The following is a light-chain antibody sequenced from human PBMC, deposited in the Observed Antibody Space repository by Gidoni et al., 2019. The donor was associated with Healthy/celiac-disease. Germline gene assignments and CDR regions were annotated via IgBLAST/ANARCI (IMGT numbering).Light chain of an antibody. V-gene: IGKV1-39*01. CDR3: QQSYSHFT. CDR2: AAY. CDR1: QSISSY. Sequence: DIQMTQSPSSLSASVGDRVTITGRASQSISSYLNWYQQKPGKDPKLLIYAAYSLQSGVPSRFSGSGSGTDFTLTISSLQPEDFATYYCQQSYSHFTFGPGTKVEIK. J-gene: IGKJ3*01.